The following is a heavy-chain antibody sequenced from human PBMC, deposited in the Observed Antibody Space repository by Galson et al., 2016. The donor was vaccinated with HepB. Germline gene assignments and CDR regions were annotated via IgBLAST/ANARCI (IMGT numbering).Heavy chain of an antibody. CDR3: AKDPIVYSFGEHFFDY. J-gene: IGHJ4*02. D-gene: IGHD5-18*01. Sequence: SLRLSCAASGFTFSNYGMHWVRQAPGKGLEWVAFLSYDGFHEYYEDSVKGRFSISRDKSKNTLYLQMNSLRAEDTAVYYCAKDPIVYSFGEHFFDYWGQGLLVTVSS. V-gene: IGHV3-30*18. CDR2: LSYDGFHE. CDR1: GFTFSNYG.